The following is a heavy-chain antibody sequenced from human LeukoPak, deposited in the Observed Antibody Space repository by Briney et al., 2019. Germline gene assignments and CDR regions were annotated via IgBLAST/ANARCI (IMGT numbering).Heavy chain of an antibody. CDR3: ARVRCSGGSCPYYYYYYYMDV. D-gene: IGHD2-15*01. CDR1: GGSISSSSYY. Sequence: SETLSLTCTGSGGSISSSSYYWGWIRQPPGKGLEWLGSIYYSGSTYYNPSLQSRVTISIDTSKNQFSLKLRFVTAADTAVYYCARVRCSGGSCPYYYYYYYMDVWGKGTTVTVSS. CDR2: IYYSGST. J-gene: IGHJ6*03. V-gene: IGHV4-39*07.